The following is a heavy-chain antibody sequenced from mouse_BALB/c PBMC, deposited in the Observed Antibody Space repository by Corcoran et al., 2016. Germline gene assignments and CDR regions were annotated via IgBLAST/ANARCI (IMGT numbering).Heavy chain of an antibody. CDR3: ARDYYGSS. V-gene: IGHV1-7*01. D-gene: IGHD1-1*01. Sequence: QVQLQQSGAELAKPGASVKMSCKASGYTFTSYWMHWVKQRPGQGLEWIGYINPSTGYTEYNQKFKDKATLTADKCSSTAYMQLSSLTSEDSAVYYCARDYYGSSWGQGTSVTVSS. CDR2: INPSTGYT. CDR1: GYTFTSYW. J-gene: IGHJ4*01.